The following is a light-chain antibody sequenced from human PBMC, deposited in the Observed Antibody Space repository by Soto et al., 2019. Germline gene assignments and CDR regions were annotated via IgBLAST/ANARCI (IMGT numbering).Light chain of an antibody. CDR2: HAS. CDR1: QSVSDK. Sequence: EIVMTQSPATLSVSPGERATLSCRASQSVSDKLAWYHQKPGQAARLLIYHASNRATGIPARFSGSWSGTEFNLTISSLQSEDLAVYYWQQYNNWPPWTFGQVTK. CDR3: QQYNNWPPWT. J-gene: IGKJ1*01. V-gene: IGKV3-15*01.